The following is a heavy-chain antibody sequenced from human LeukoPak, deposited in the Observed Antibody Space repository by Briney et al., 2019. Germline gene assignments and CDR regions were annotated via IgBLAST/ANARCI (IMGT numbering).Heavy chain of an antibody. CDR3: ARDTRGGFGNDAFDI. D-gene: IGHD3-10*01. V-gene: IGHV4-59*01. CDR2: IYYSGST. J-gene: IGHJ3*02. CDR1: SYY. Sequence: SYYWSWIRQPPGKGLEWIGYIYYSGSTNYNPSLKSRVTISVDTSKNQFSLKLSSVTAADTAVYYCARDTRGGFGNDAFDIWGQGTMVTVSS.